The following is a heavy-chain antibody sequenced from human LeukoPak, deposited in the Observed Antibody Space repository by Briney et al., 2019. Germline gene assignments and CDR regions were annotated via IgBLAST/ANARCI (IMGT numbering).Heavy chain of an antibody. D-gene: IGHD5-18*01. CDR2: INHSGST. CDR3: ARGRRIQLWSSYYYYYMDV. V-gene: IGHV4-34*01. CDR1: GGSFSGYY. J-gene: IGHJ6*03. Sequence: PSETLSLTCAVYGGSFSGYYWSWIRQPPGKGLEWIGEINHSGSTNYNPSLKSRVTISVDTSKNQFSLKLSSVTAADTAVYYCARGRRIQLWSSYYYYYMDVWGKGTTVTVSS.